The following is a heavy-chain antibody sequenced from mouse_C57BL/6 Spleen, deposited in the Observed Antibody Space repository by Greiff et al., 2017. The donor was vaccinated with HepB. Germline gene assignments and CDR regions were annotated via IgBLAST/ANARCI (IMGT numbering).Heavy chain of an antibody. CDR3: ARRGARGYYAMDY. CDR2: IYPGDGDT. CDR1: GYAFSSYW. J-gene: IGHJ4*01. D-gene: IGHD3-1*01. Sequence: VQLQQSGAELVKPGASVKISCKASGYAFSSYWMNWVKQRPGKGLEWIGQIYPGDGDTNYNGKFKGKATLTADKSSSTAYMQLSSLTSEDSAVYFCARRGARGYYAMDYWGQGTSVTVSS. V-gene: IGHV1-80*01.